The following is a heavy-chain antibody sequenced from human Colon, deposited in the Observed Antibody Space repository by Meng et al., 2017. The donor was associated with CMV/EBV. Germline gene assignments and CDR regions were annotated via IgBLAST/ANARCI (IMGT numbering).Heavy chain of an antibody. V-gene: IGHV4-39*07. CDR3: IRETTGSSSSY. Sequence: HRKGWGHGLGSPSQTLSLPCTVSGGSLSSSVYYWAWIRQPPGKGLEWIGSIFYTGTTYYKPSLKSRVTISVDTSKNQFSLKLSSVTAADTAVYYCIRETTGSSSSYWGQGTLVTVSS. D-gene: IGHD6-6*01. CDR2: IFYTGTT. CDR1: GGSLSSSVYY. J-gene: IGHJ4*02.